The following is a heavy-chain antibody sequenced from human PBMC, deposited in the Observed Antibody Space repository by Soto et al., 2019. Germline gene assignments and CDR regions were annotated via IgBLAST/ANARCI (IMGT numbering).Heavy chain of an antibody. J-gene: IGHJ6*02. CDR2: VHWNDDK. CDR1: GFSLSTTGEG. V-gene: IGHV2-5*01. CDR3: AHRRLGDTIHDYNGLDV. D-gene: IGHD1-26*01. Sequence: QITLKEAGPTLVKPTQTLTLTCTFSGFSLSTTGEGVFWIRQPPGKAPEWLALVHWNDDKRYSPSLRPRLTIRKDTSRQHFVLSLTNLDPVDTGTYYCAHRRLGDTIHDYNGLDVWGQGTTGIVSS.